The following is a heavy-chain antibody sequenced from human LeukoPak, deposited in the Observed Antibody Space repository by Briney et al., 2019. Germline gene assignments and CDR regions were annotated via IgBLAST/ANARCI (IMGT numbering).Heavy chain of an antibody. V-gene: IGHV1-2*06. J-gene: IGHJ4*02. CDR2: INPNSGGT. CDR1: GYTFTGYY. Sequence: GASVKVSCKASGYTFTGYYMHWVRQAPGQGLEWMGRINPNSGGTNHAQKFQGRVTMTRDTSISAAYMELSRLRSDDTAVYYCARPRGSRSSGWYSIDYWGQGTLVTVSS. D-gene: IGHD6-19*01. CDR3: ARPRGSRSSGWYSIDY.